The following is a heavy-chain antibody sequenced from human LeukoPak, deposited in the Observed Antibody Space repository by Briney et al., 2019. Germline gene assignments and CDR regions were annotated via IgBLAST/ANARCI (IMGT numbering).Heavy chain of an antibody. D-gene: IGHD5-18*01. Sequence: SETLSLTCTVSGGSISSHYWSWIRQPPGKGLEWIGYIYYSGSTNYNPSLKSRVTISVDTSKNQFSLKLSSVTAADTAVYYCARGRIKKYSYGYPWFDPWGQGTLVTVSS. CDR1: GGSISSHY. J-gene: IGHJ5*02. CDR2: IYYSGST. V-gene: IGHV4-59*11. CDR3: ARGRIKKYSYGYPWFDP.